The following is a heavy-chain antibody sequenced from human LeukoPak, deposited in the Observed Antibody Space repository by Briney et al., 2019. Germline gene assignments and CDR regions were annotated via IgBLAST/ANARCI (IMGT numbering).Heavy chain of an antibody. CDR1: GGSISSGDYY. V-gene: IGHV4-30-4*01. J-gene: IGHJ2*01. CDR3: ARQSTLTVTPEKSQYRNWYFDL. Sequence: PSETLSLTCTVSGGSISSGDYYWSWIRQPPGKGLEWIGYIYYSGSTYYNPSLKSRVTISVDTSKNQFSLKLSSVTAADTAVYYCARQSTLTVTPEKSQYRNWYFDLWGRGTLVTVSS. D-gene: IGHD4-17*01. CDR2: IYYSGST.